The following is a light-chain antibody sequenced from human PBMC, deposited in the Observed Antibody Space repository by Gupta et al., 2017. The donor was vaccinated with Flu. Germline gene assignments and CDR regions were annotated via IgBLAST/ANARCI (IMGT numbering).Light chain of an antibody. V-gene: IGKV3-15*01. CDR2: GAS. J-gene: IGKJ1*01. CDR1: QSVGSS. CDR3: QQYSNWRS. Sequence: SPGNLSVSQGERATRSCRASQSVGSSLAWYQQKPGQPPKLIIYGASNRATDIPPRFSGSGSETDFTLTSSSRQSEDFAVYYCQQYSNWRSFGQGTKVEIK.